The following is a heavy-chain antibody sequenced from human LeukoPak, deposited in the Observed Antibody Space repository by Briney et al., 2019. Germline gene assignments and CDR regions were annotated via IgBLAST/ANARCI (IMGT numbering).Heavy chain of an antibody. V-gene: IGHV1-69*01. J-gene: IGHJ4*02. CDR1: GGTFSSYA. CDR2: IIPIFGTT. CDR3: ASRKRFTAMDLSLSPFDY. D-gene: IGHD5-18*01. Sequence: SMKVSCKASGGTFSSYAISWLRQAPGQELEWMGGIIPIFGTTNYAQKFQGRVTITSDESASTAYMDLSSLRSEDTAVYYCASRKRFTAMDLSLSPFDYWGQGTLVTVSS.